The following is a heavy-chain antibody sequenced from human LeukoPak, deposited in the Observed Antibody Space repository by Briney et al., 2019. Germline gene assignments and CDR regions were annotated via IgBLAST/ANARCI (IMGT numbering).Heavy chain of an antibody. CDR3: ARYYGSGSHFDY. CDR2: IYHSGST. D-gene: IGHD3-10*01. V-gene: IGHV4-30-2*01. CDR1: GGSLSSGGYS. Sequence: SETLSLTCAVSGGSLSSGGYSGRWIRQPPGKGLEWIGYIYHSGSTYYNPSLKSRVTISVDRSKNQFSLKLSSVTAADTAVYYCARYYGSGSHFDYWGQGTLVTVSS. J-gene: IGHJ4*02.